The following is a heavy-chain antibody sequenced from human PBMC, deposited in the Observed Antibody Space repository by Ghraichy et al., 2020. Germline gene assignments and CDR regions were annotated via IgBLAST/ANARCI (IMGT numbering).Heavy chain of an antibody. Sequence: SETLSLTCTVSGYSISSGYYWGRIRQPPGKGLEWIGSIYHSGSTYYNPSLKSRVTISVDTSKNQFSLKLSSVTAADTAVYYCARDSAYYDFWSGYSYYYYGMDVWGQGTTVTVSS. V-gene: IGHV4-38-2*02. J-gene: IGHJ6*02. CDR2: IYHSGST. CDR1: GYSISSGYY. CDR3: ARDSAYYDFWSGYSYYYYGMDV. D-gene: IGHD3-3*01.